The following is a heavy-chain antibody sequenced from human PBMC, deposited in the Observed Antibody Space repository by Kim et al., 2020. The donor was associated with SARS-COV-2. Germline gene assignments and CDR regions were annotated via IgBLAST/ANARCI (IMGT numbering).Heavy chain of an antibody. CDR3: ARKGRLLWFGEISPGAFDI. V-gene: IGHV4-59*01. J-gene: IGHJ3*02. D-gene: IGHD3-10*01. Sequence: SRVTISVDPSKNQFSLKLSSVTAADTAVYYCARKGRLLWFGEISPGAFDIWGQGTMVTVSS.